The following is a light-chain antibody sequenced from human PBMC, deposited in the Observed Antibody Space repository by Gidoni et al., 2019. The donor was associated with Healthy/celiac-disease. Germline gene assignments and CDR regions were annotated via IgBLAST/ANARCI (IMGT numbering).Light chain of an antibody. CDR2: DNN. CDR1: SSNIGHNY. V-gene: IGLV1-51*01. J-gene: IGLJ3*02. Sequence: FSFTGSSSNIGHNYVSWYQQLPGTAPKLLIYDNNKRPSGIPDRFSGSKSGTSATLGITGLQTGDEADYYCGTWDSSLSAGVFGGGTKLTVL. CDR3: GTWDSSLSAGV.